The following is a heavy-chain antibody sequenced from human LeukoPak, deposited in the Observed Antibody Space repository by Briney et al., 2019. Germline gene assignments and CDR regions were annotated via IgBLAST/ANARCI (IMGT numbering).Heavy chain of an antibody. D-gene: IGHD1-1*01. V-gene: IGHV1-69*04. Sequence: SVKVSCKASGYTFTGYYMHWVRQAPGQGLEWMGRIIPILGIANYAQKFQGRVTITADKSTSTAYMELSSLRSEDTAVYYCARDIDARAGTDYWGQGTLVTVSS. CDR2: IIPILGIA. J-gene: IGHJ4*02. CDR3: ARDIDARAGTDY. CDR1: GYTFTGYY.